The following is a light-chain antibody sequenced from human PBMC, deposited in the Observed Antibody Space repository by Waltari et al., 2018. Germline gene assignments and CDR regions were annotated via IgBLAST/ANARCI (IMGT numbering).Light chain of an antibody. CDR2: GAS. Sequence: EIVLTQSPGTLSLSPGERATLSCRASQSVRNNYLAWYQQKPGQAPRLLIYGASSRATGIPDRFRGSGSGTDFTLTISRLEPEDFAVYYCQQYGTSPPYTFGQGTKLEIK. CDR1: QSVRNNY. CDR3: QQYGTSPPYT. V-gene: IGKV3-20*01. J-gene: IGKJ2*01.